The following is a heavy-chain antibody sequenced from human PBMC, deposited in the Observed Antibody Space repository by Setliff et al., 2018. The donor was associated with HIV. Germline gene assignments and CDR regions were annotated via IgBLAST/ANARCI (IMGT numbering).Heavy chain of an antibody. D-gene: IGHD3-22*01. J-gene: IGHJ6*03. V-gene: IGHV1-8*02. Sequence: ASVKVSCKASGYLFTGYYMHWVRQAPGQGLEWMGWMNPNSGNTGYAQKFQGRVTMTRDTSISTAYMELNNLKFEDTAVYYCARARRDSYDRGRRSHYYIDVWGKGTTVTVSS. CDR1: GYLFTGYY. CDR2: MNPNSGNT. CDR3: ARARRDSYDRGRRSHYYIDV.